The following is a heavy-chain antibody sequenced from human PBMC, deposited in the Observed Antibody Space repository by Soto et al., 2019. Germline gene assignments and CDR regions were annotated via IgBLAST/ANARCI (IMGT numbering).Heavy chain of an antibody. CDR2: INHSGST. D-gene: IGHD4-17*01. J-gene: IGHJ5*02. V-gene: IGHV4-34*01. Sequence: QVQLQQWGAGLLKPSETLSLTCAVYGGSFSGYYWSWIRQPPGKGLEWIGEINHSGSTNYNPSLKRRVTISVDTSKNQFSLKLSSVTAADMAVYYCASTTAPNWFDPWGQGTLVTVSS. CDR3: ASTTAPNWFDP. CDR1: GGSFSGYY.